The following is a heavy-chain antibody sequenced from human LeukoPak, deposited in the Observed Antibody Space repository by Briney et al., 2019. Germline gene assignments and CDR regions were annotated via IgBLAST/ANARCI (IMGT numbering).Heavy chain of an antibody. D-gene: IGHD2-21*02. V-gene: IGHV3-74*01. CDR2: INSDGSTT. CDR3: ARAYCGADCYRSPFDD. J-gene: IGHJ4*02. Sequence: GGSLRLSCAASGFTFRSYWMHWVRQAPGKGLEWVSRINSDGSTTVYADSVKGRFTISRDNAKNTLYLQMNSLRVEDTALYYCARAYCGADCYRSPFDDWGQGTLVTVSS. CDR1: GFTFRSYW.